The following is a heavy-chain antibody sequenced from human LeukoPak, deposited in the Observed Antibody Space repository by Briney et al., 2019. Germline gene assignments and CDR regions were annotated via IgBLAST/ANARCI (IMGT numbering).Heavy chain of an antibody. CDR1: GDSISSGGYS. Sequence: SETLSLTCAVSGDSISSGGYSWSWVRQPPGKGLEWLGYIYSSGRSYYNPSLQSRVTISVDTSKNEFSLKVTSVTAADTAVYYCARDPYDSGIWGQGTLVTVPS. V-gene: IGHV4-30-4*07. CDR3: ARDPYDSGI. CDR2: IYSSGRS. D-gene: IGHD3-10*01. J-gene: IGHJ4*02.